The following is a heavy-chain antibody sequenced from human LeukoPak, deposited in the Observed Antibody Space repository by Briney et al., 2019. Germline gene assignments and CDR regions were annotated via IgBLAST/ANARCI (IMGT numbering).Heavy chain of an antibody. CDR2: INYSGST. CDR1: GVSISSDTYS. V-gene: IGHV4-39*01. D-gene: IGHD3-10*01. Sequence: SETLSLTCTVSGVSISSDTYSWGWIRQPPGKGLEWIASINYSGSTYYNPSLKSRVTISVDTSENQFSLKLSSVTAADTAVYYCARYVVYGSGKYYFDYWGQGTLVTVSS. J-gene: IGHJ4*02. CDR3: ARYVVYGSGKYYFDY.